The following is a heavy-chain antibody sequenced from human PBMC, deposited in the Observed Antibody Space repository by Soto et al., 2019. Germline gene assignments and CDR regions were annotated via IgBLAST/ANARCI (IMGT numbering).Heavy chain of an antibody. CDR1: GYTFTNYG. D-gene: IGHD6-25*01. J-gene: IGHJ4*02. CDR3: ARDSTRPY. CDR2: ISGYNGNK. Sequence: GASVKVPCKASGYTFTNYGIHWVRQAPGQGLEWMGWISGYNGNKNYAQKLQGRVTMTTDTSTSTAYMEVRSLRSDDTAVYYCARDSTRPYWGQGTLVTVSS. V-gene: IGHV1-18*01.